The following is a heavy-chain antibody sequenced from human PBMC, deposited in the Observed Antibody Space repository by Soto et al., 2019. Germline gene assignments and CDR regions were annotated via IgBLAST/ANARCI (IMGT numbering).Heavy chain of an antibody. J-gene: IGHJ6*03. CDR3: ARAYSSGWYATSPSYYYYYMDV. D-gene: IGHD6-19*01. CDR1: GGSISSYY. CDR2: IYYSGST. Sequence: SETLSLTCTVSGGSISSYYWSWIRQPPGKGLEWIGYIYYSGSTNYNPSLKSRVTISVDTSKNQFSLKPSSVTAADTAVYYCARAYSSGWYATSPSYYYYYMDVWGKGTTVTVSS. V-gene: IGHV4-59*01.